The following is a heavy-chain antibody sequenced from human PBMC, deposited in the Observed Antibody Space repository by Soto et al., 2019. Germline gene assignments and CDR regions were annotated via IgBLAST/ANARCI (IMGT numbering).Heavy chain of an antibody. D-gene: IGHD3-22*01. CDR2: IYSGGST. Sequence: GGSLRLSCAASGITVSSNYMSWVRQAPGKGLEWVSVIYSGGSTYYADSVKGRFTISRDNSKNTLYLQMNSLRAEDMAVYYCASGYYDSSGSESDWFDPGAREPWSPSPQ. CDR3: ASGYYDSSGSESDWFDP. J-gene: IGHJ5*02. V-gene: IGHV3-66*01. CDR1: GITVSSNY.